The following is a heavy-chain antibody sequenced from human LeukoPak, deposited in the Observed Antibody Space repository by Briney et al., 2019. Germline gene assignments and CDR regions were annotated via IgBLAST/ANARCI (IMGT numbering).Heavy chain of an antibody. J-gene: IGHJ4*02. CDR1: GGSISSYY. CDR2: IYYSGST. V-gene: IGHV4-59*01. D-gene: IGHD3-10*01. Sequence: PSETLSLTCTVSGGSISSYYWSWIRQPPGKGLEWIGYIYYSGSTNYNPSLKSRVTIPVDTSKNQFSLKLSSVTAADTAVYYCATIGDYYGYKAKWGQGTLVTVSS. CDR3: ATIGDYYGYKAK.